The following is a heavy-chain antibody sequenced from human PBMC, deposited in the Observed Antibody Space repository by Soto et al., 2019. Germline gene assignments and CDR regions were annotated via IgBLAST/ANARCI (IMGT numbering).Heavy chain of an antibody. CDR1: GGSISSYY. V-gene: IGHV4-59*01. CDR2: IYYSGST. CDR3: ARGGSVVVDFNWFDP. J-gene: IGHJ5*02. D-gene: IGHD2-15*01. Sequence: PSXTLSLTCTVSGGSISSYYWSWIRQPPGKGLEWIGYIYYSGSTNYNPSLKSRVTISVDTSKNQFSLKLSSVTAADTAVYYCARGGSVVVDFNWFDPWGQGTLVTVSS.